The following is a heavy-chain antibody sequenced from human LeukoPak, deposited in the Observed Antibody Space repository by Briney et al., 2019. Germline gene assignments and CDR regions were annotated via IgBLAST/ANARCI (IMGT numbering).Heavy chain of an antibody. J-gene: IGHJ3*02. CDR2: IYHSGST. Sequence: PSETLSLTCVVSDGSISSSNWWSWVRQPPGKGLEWIGEIYHSGSTNYNPSLKSRVTISADKSISTAYLQWSGLKASDTAMYYCARSGQQLESLLNDAFDIWGQGTMVTVSS. CDR1: DGSISSSNW. V-gene: IGHV4-4*02. CDR3: ARSGQQLESLLNDAFDI. D-gene: IGHD6-13*01.